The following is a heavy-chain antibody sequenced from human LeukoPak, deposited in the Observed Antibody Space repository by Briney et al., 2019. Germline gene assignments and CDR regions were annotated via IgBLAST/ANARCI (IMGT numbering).Heavy chain of an antibody. CDR3: ATDQVYPPRDPSGGSGTVYFDY. J-gene: IGHJ4*02. D-gene: IGHD3-10*01. CDR2: INPNSGGT. V-gene: IGHV1-2*02. Sequence: GASVKVSCKASGYTFIDYYMHWVRQAPGQGLEWMGWINPNSGGTNYAQNFQGRVTMTRDTSIRTVYMELSSLRSEDTAVYYCATDQVYPPRDPSGGSGTVYFDYWGQGTLVTVSS. CDR1: GYTFIDYY.